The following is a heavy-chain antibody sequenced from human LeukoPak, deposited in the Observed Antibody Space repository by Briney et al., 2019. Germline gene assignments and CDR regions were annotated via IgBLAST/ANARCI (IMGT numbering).Heavy chain of an antibody. Sequence: TGGSLRLSSAASGFTFSSYEMNWVRQAPGKGLEWVSYISSSGSTIYYADSVEGRFTISRDNAKNSLYLQMNSLRAEDTAVYYCAELGITMIGGVWGKGTTVTISS. CDR2: ISSSGSTI. D-gene: IGHD3-10*02. V-gene: IGHV3-48*03. CDR1: GFTFSSYE. CDR3: AELGITMIGGV. J-gene: IGHJ6*04.